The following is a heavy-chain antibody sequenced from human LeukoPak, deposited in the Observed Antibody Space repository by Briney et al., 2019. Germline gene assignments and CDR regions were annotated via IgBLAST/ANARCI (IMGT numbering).Heavy chain of an antibody. CDR1: GGSFSGYY. Sequence: PSETLSLTCAVYGGSFSGYYWSWIRQPPGKGLEWIGEINHSGSTNYNPSLKSRVTISVDTSKNQFSLNLSSMTAADTAVYYCARQMNGSFRRPLDYWGQGTLVTVSS. V-gene: IGHV4-34*01. D-gene: IGHD3-10*01. CDR2: INHSGST. J-gene: IGHJ4*02. CDR3: ARQMNGSFRRPLDY.